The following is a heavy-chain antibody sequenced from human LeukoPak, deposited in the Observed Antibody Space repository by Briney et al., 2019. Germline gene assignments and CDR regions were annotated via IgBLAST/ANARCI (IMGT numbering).Heavy chain of an antibody. CDR2: IKQDGSEK. Sequence: GGSLRLSCAASGFTFSSYWMSWVRQAPGKGLEWVANIKQDGSEKYYVDSVKGRFTISRDNAKNSLYLQMNSLRAEDTAVYYCARGRAVDGLKFDPWGQGTLVTVSS. V-gene: IGHV3-7*01. CDR1: GFTFSSYW. D-gene: IGHD6-19*01. CDR3: ARGRAVDGLKFDP. J-gene: IGHJ5*02.